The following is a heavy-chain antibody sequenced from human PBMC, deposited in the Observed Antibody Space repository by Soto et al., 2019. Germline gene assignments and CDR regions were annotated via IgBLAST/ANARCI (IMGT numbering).Heavy chain of an antibody. Sequence: SGPTLVNPTQTLTLTCTFSGFSLSTSGMCVSWIRQPPGKALEWLALIDWDDDKYYSTSLKTRLTISKDTSKYQVVLTMTNMDPVDTGTHYCARGVGDLLWKARPYYFDYWGQGTLVTVSS. J-gene: IGHJ4*02. V-gene: IGHV2-70*01. CDR2: IDWDDDK. CDR1: GFSLSTSGMC. D-gene: IGHD3-3*01. CDR3: ARGVGDLLWKARPYYFDY.